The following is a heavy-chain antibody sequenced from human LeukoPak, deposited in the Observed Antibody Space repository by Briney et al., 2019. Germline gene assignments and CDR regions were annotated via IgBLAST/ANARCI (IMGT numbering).Heavy chain of an antibody. V-gene: IGHV3-30*18. CDR1: GFSFRSYG. Sequence: LSGRSLGLSCAASGFSFRSYGMHWVRQAPGKGLEWVAVISYDGSNKYYADSVKGRFTISRDNSKNTLFLQMNSLRGEDTAVYYCAKDNNGAAAGIIPGAFDIWGQGTMVTVSS. J-gene: IGHJ3*02. D-gene: IGHD6-13*01. CDR3: AKDNNGAAAGIIPGAFDI. CDR2: ISYDGSNK.